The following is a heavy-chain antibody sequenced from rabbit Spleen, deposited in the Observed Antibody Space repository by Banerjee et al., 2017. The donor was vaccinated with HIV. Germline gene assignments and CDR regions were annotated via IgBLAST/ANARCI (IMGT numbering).Heavy chain of an antibody. J-gene: IGHJ4*01. Sequence: QEQLVESGGGLVQPEGSLKLSCKASGFDFSAYGVSWVRQAPGKGLEWIGYIDPLFGSTYYPSWVNGRFTISRDNAQNTLYLQLNSLTAADTATYFCVRDRADIGGDYGPYYFDLWGPGTLVTVS. CDR1: GFDFSAYG. CDR3: VRDRADIGGDYGPYYFDL. V-gene: IGHV1S47*01. D-gene: IGHD2-1*01. CDR2: IDPLFGST.